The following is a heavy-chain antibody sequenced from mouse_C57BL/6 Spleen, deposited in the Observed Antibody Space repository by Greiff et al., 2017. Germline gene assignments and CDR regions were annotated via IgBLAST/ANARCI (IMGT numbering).Heavy chain of an antibody. J-gene: IGHJ1*03. CDR1: GYAFSSYW. Sequence: VQLQQSGAELVKPGASVKISCTASGYAFSSYWMNWVKQRPGKGLEWIGQIYPGDGDTNYNGKFKGKATLTADKSSSTAYMQLSSLTSEDYAVYFCARSHYDDRYFDVWGTGTTVTVSS. D-gene: IGHD2-4*01. CDR3: ARSHYDDRYFDV. V-gene: IGHV1-80*01. CDR2: IYPGDGDT.